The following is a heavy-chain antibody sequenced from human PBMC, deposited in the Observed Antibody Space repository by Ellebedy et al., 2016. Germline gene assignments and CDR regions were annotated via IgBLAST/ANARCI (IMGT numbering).Heavy chain of an antibody. J-gene: IGHJ3*02. CDR3: ARLIYGDYSGDAFDI. D-gene: IGHD4-17*01. Sequence: GESLKISCKGSGYRFTSYWIGWVRQMPGKGLEWMGIIYPGDSDTRYSPSFQGQVTISADKSISTAYLQWSSLKASDTAMYYCARLIYGDYSGDAFDIWGQGTMVTVSS. CDR1: GYRFTSYW. CDR2: IYPGDSDT. V-gene: IGHV5-51*01.